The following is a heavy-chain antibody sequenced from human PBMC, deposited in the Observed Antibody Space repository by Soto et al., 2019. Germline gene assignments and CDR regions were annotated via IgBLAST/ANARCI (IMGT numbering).Heavy chain of an antibody. J-gene: IGHJ1*01. CDR3: ARDRVESGYPEYFQH. Sequence: GGSLRLSCAASGFTFRNYWMTWVRQAPGKGLEWVSVIYSGGSTYYADSVKGRFTISRDNSKNTLYLQMNSLRAEDTAVYYCARDRVESGYPEYFQHWGQGTLVTVSS. D-gene: IGHD3-22*01. V-gene: IGHV3-53*01. CDR1: GFTFRNYW. CDR2: IYSGGST.